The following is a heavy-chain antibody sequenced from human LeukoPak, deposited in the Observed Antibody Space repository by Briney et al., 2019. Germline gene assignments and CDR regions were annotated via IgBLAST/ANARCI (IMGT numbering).Heavy chain of an antibody. CDR1: GFTFSSYS. CDR3: ARDFFYSSGWYNPPGYYYYYMDV. J-gene: IGHJ6*03. CDR2: ISSSSSYI. Sequence: PGGSLRLSCAASGFTFSSYSMNWVRQAPGKGLEWVSSISSSSSYIYYADSVKGRFTISRDNAKNSLYLQMNSLRAEDTAVYYCARDFFYSSGWYNPPGYYYYYMDVWGKGTTVTVSS. V-gene: IGHV3-21*01. D-gene: IGHD6-19*01.